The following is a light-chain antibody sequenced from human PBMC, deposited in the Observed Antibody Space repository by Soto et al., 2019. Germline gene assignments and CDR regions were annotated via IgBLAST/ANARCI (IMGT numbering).Light chain of an antibody. CDR3: ASWDDRLGAVI. V-gene: IGLV1-47*02. CDR1: SSNIGGTNY. Sequence: QAVVTQPPSASGTNGQKVFISCSGSSSNIGGTNYAYWYQQLPGAAPKLLMHSNNLRPSGVPERISGSKFGTAASLAISGLRSEDEAVYYCASWDDRLGAVIFGGGTKLTVL. CDR2: SNN. J-gene: IGLJ2*01.